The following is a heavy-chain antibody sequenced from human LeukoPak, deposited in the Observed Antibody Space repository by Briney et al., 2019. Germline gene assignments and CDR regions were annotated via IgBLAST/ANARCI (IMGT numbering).Heavy chain of an antibody. CDR3: ARERSTYGSGSYFDP. Sequence: SETLSLTCTVSGGSISSYYWSWIRQPPGKGLEWIGYIYYSGSTNYNPSLKSRVTISVDTSKNQFSLKLSSVTAADTAVYYCARERSTYGSGSYFDPWGQGTLVTVSS. CDR1: GGSISSYY. V-gene: IGHV4-59*01. J-gene: IGHJ5*02. CDR2: IYYSGST. D-gene: IGHD3-10*01.